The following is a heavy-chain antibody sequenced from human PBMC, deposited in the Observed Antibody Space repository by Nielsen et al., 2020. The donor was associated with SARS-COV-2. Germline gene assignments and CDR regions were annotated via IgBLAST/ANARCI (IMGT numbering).Heavy chain of an antibody. D-gene: IGHD3-22*01. V-gene: IGHV4-61*08. CDR2: IYYSGRT. CDR3: ARFLAQGYFDY. J-gene: IGHJ4*02. CDR1: GGSISSGGYY. Sequence: SETLSLTCTVSGGSISSGGYYWSWIRQHPGKGLEWIGYIYYSGRTNYNPSLKSRVTISVDTSKNQFSLKLSSVTAADTAVYYCARFLAQGYFDYWGQGTLVTVSS.